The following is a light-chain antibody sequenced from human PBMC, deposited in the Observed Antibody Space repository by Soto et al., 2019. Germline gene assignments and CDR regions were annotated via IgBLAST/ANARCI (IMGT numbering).Light chain of an antibody. J-gene: IGKJ4*01. Sequence: EIVSTQSPGTLSLSPGERATLSCRASQSVPFNYLAWYQQKPCQTHNVLIHRGSNRATEIPDRFSGSGSGTDYPLTISRLERADFAVYCGQQYCSSPLTFGGGTKVEFK. CDR3: QQYCSSPLT. CDR2: RGS. CDR1: QSVPFNY. V-gene: IGKV3-20*01.